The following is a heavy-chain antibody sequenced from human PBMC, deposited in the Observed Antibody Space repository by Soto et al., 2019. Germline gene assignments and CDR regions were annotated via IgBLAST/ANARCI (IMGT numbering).Heavy chain of an antibody. D-gene: IGHD4-4*01. V-gene: IGHV3-30*18. CDR2: ISYDGSNK. CDR3: AKDSSNYYYYYYGMDV. CDR1: GFTVSDYY. Sequence: GGSLRLSCAASGFTVSDYYMSWIRQAPGKGLEWVAVISYDGSNKYYADSVKGRFTISRDNSKNTLYLQMNSLRAEDTAVYYCAKDSSNYYYYYYGMDVWGQGTTVTVSS. J-gene: IGHJ6*02.